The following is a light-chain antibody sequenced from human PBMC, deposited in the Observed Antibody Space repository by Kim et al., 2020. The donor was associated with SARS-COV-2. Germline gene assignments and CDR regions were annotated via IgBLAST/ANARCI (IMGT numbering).Light chain of an antibody. V-gene: IGLV2-23*02. CDR3: CSYAGSSTSVV. CDR2: EVS. Sequence: SITISCTGTSSDVGSYNLVSWYQQHPGKAPKRMIYEVSKRPSGVSNRFSGSKSGNTASLTISGLQAEDEADYYCCSYAGSSTSVVFGGGTQLTVL. J-gene: IGLJ2*01. CDR1: SSDVGSYNL.